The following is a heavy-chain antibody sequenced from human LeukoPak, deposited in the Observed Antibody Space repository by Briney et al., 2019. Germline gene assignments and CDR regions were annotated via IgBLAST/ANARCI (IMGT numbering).Heavy chain of an antibody. CDR1: GFTFDDYV. Sequence: QSGGSLRLSCAASGFTFDDYVMHWVRQAPGKGLEWVSGITWNSDTIAYADSVKGRFTISRDNAKNSLYLQMNSLRAEDTAVYYCARDGGYCSGGSCYRLGYYYYMDVWGKGTTVTVSS. D-gene: IGHD2-15*01. CDR3: ARDGGYCSGGSCYRLGYYYYMDV. CDR2: ITWNSDTI. V-gene: IGHV3-9*01. J-gene: IGHJ6*03.